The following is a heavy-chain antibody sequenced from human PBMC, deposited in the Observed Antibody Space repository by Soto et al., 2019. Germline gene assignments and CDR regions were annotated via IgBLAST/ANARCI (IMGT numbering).Heavy chain of an antibody. Sequence: SETLSLTCTVSGGSISSYYWSWIRQPPGKGLEWIGYIYYSGSTYYNPSLKSRVTISVDTSKNQFSLKLSSVTAADTAVYYCARDYDSSGYYYQYWGQGTLVTVSS. CDR1: GGSISSYY. J-gene: IGHJ4*02. V-gene: IGHV4-59*01. D-gene: IGHD3-22*01. CDR3: ARDYDSSGYYYQY. CDR2: IYYSGST.